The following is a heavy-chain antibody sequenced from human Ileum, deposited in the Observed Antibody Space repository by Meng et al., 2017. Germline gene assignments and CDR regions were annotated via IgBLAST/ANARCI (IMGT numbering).Heavy chain of an antibody. V-gene: IGHV4-30-4*01. CDR3: AREFYVDTAMVIDS. CDR2: IYYDGSS. CDR1: NGSLTNVNNY. Sequence: QVQLQDSGPGLVKPSQTLSLTFRVSNGSLTNVNNYWNWIRQAPGQALEHIGYIYYDGSSYATPSLKSRVTMSIDTSTNQFSLRLDSVTAADTAVYYCAREFYVDTAMVIDSWGPGALVTVSS. D-gene: IGHD5-18*01. J-gene: IGHJ4*02.